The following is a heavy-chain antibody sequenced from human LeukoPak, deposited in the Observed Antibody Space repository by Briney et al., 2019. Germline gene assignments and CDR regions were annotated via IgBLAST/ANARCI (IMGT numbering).Heavy chain of an antibody. V-gene: IGHV3-30*18. CDR1: GFTFSGYG. CDR3: AKDLRAVAGKSPIFFDY. D-gene: IGHD6-19*01. Sequence: PGRSLRLSCAASGFTFSGYGMDWVRQAPGKGLEWVAFISYDGSNKYYADSVKGRFTISRDNSKNTLYLQMNSLRAEDTAVYYCAKDLRAVAGKSPIFFDYWGQGTLVTVSS. CDR2: ISYDGSNK. J-gene: IGHJ4*02.